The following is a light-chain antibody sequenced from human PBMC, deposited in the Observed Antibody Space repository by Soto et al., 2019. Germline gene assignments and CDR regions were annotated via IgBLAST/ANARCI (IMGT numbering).Light chain of an antibody. CDR2: GAS. CDR1: ENINTN. J-gene: IGKJ4*01. V-gene: IGKV1-39*01. CDR3: QQTYNIFPFT. Sequence: DIRMTQSPSSLSASVGDRVTITCRASENINTNLNWYQQKPGKAPNLLVYGASHLQTGVTSRFSGSGSGTDFTLTITSLXADDYATYFCQQTYNIFPFTFGGGTKVDIK.